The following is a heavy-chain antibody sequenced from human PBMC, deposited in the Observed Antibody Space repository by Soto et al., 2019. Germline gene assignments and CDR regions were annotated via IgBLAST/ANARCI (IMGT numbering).Heavy chain of an antibody. V-gene: IGHV5-51*01. D-gene: IGHD5-18*01. Sequence: PGESLKISCKGSGYSFTSYWIGWVRQMPGKGLEWMGIIYPGDSDTRYSPSFQGQVTISADKSISTAYLQWSSLKASDTAMYYCARRGRGWGKNSYGYRSNWFDPWGQGTLVTVSS. CDR2: IYPGDSDT. CDR1: GYSFTSYW. CDR3: ARRGRGWGKNSYGYRSNWFDP. J-gene: IGHJ5*02.